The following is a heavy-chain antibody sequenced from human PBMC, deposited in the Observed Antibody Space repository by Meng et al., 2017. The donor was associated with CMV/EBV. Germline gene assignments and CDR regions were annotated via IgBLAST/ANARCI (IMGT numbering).Heavy chain of an antibody. V-gene: IGHV3-30*04. Sequence: GESLKISCAASGFTFSSYEMNWVRQGPGKGPEWVSVISYRGITEYYADSVKGRFTISRDDSKKMLYLQMNDLRVEDTAVYYCAKDSSTSLNYHYAMDVWGQGTTVTVSS. D-gene: IGHD2-2*01. CDR2: ISYRGITE. J-gene: IGHJ6*02. CDR3: AKDSSTSLNYHYAMDV. CDR1: GFTFSSYE.